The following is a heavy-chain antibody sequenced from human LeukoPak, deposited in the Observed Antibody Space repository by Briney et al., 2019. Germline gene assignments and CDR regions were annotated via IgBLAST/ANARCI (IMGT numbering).Heavy chain of an antibody. CDR3: ARLAAAGNYYYYGMDV. Sequence: GGSLRLSCAASGFTFDDYAMHWVRQAPGKGLEWVSGISWNSGSIGYADSVKGRFTISRDNAKNSLYLQMNSLRAEDTALYYCARLAAAGNYYYYGMDVWGQGTTVTVSS. V-gene: IGHV3-9*01. J-gene: IGHJ6*02. CDR1: GFTFDDYA. D-gene: IGHD6-13*01. CDR2: ISWNSGSI.